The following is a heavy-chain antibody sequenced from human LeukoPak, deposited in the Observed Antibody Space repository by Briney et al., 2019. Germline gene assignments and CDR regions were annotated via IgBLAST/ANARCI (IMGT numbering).Heavy chain of an antibody. J-gene: IGHJ2*01. CDR1: GYTLTELC. CDR3: ATANLTAVTTGVDWYFDL. Sequence: ASVKVSCKVSGYTLTELCIHWVRQPPGKELEWMGGFDPEDFETIFARRFQGRVTMTEDTSTDTAYMELRSLRSEDTAVYYCATANLTAVTTGVDWYFDLWGRGTLVTVSS. V-gene: IGHV1-24*01. CDR2: FDPEDFET. D-gene: IGHD4-17*01.